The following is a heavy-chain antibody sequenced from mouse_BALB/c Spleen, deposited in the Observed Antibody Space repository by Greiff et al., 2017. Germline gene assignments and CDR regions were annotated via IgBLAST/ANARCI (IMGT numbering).Heavy chain of an antibody. D-gene: IGHD2-4*01. Sequence: EVQLQESGPGLVKPSQSLSLTCSVTGYSITSGYYWNWLRQFPGNKLEWMGFISYDSSNNYNPSLKNRISITRDTTKNQFFLKLNSVTTEDTATYDSARGRIRTGFAYWGQGTLVTVSA. CDR3: ARGRIRTGFAY. CDR1: GYSITSGYY. V-gene: IGHV3-6*02. J-gene: IGHJ3*01. CDR2: ISYDSSN.